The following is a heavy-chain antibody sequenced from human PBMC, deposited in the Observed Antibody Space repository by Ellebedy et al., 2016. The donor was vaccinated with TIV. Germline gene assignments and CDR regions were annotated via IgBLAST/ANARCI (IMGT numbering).Heavy chain of an antibody. CDR1: GYTFTSYA. CDR3: AREGRWLQYGY. V-gene: IGHV1-3*01. CDR2: INAGNGNT. D-gene: IGHD5-24*01. J-gene: IGHJ4*02. Sequence: ASVKVSXXASGYTFTSYAMHWVRQAPGQRLEWMGWINAGNGNTKYSQKFQGRVTITRDTSTSTAYMELSSLRSEDTAVYYCAREGRWLQYGYWGQGTLVTVSS.